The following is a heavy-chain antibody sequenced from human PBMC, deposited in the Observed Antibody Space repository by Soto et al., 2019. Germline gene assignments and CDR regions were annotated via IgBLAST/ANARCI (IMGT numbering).Heavy chain of an antibody. CDR1: GFTFSSYA. Sequence: GGSLRLSCAASGFTFSSYAMHWVRQAPGKGLEYVSAISSNGGSTYYANSVKGRFTISRDNSKNTLYLQMGSLRAEDMAVYYCARDIGSSSGWPYYWGQGTLVTVSS. D-gene: IGHD6-25*01. CDR3: ARDIGSSSGWPYY. V-gene: IGHV3-64*01. J-gene: IGHJ4*02. CDR2: ISSNGGST.